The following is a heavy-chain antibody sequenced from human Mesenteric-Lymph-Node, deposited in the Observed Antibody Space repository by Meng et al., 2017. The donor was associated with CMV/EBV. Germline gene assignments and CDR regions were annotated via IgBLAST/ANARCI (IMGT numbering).Heavy chain of an antibody. CDR3: ARGYCSSTSCHKMAHYYGMDV. CDR2: ISSSDSTI. CDR1: GFTFSDYY. D-gene: IGHD2-2*02. Sequence: GESLKISCAASGFTFSDYYMSWIRQAPGKGLEWVSVISSSDSTIYYVDSVKGRFTISRDNAKNSLYLQMNSLRAEDTAVYYCARGYCSSTSCHKMAHYYGMDVWGQGTTVTVSS. V-gene: IGHV3-11*01. J-gene: IGHJ6*02.